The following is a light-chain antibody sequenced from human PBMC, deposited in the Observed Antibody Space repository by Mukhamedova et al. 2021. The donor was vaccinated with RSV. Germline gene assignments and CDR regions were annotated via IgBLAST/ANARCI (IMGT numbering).Light chain of an antibody. V-gene: IGKV1-5*03. Sequence: WYQRRVHGKAPKLLIYKASTLESGVPSRVSGSGFGTEFTLTISSLQPDDFATYFCQQLDTYPWTFGQGTKVEV. J-gene: IGKJ1*01. CDR2: KAS. CDR3: QQLDTYPWT.